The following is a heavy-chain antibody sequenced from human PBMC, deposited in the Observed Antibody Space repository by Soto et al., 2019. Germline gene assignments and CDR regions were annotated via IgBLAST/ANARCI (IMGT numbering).Heavy chain of an antibody. CDR3: ARHFSVDYFDY. J-gene: IGHJ4*02. Sequence: QLQLQESGPGLVKPSETLSLTCTVSGDSITSNSYFWAWIRQLPGKGLEWIGSIYYSGTTYYNPSLKSRVTISVDRSKNQFSLKLSSVTAADTAVYYCARHFSVDYFDYWGQGALVTVSS. V-gene: IGHV4-39*01. CDR2: IYYSGTT. CDR1: GDSITSNSYF.